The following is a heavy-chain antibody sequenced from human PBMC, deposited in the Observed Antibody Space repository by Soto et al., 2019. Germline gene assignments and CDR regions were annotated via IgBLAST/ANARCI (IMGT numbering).Heavy chain of an antibody. CDR3: ATLPYYCSSTSCHTNDGGMDV. CDR1: GFTFSSYW. D-gene: IGHD2-2*01. J-gene: IGHJ6*02. V-gene: IGHV3-74*01. Sequence: PGGSLRLSCAASGFTFSSYWMHWVRQAPGRGLVWVSRINSDGSSTSYADSVKGRFTISRDNAKNTLYLQMNSLRAEDTAVYYCATLPYYCSSTSCHTNDGGMDVWGQGTTVTVSS. CDR2: INSDGSST.